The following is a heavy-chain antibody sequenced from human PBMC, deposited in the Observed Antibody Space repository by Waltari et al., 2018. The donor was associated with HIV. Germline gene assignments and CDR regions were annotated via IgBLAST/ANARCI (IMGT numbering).Heavy chain of an antibody. CDR1: ASTFTTYA. CDR3: ARDSSGYYYVGYGMDV. D-gene: IGHD3-22*01. Sequence: QVQLVESGRGVVPPGRSLRPSGAASASTFTTYALSGVRQAPGKGLECVAVITYDGSNKYYADAVKGRFTISRDNSKNTLYLQMNSLRAEDTAVYYCARDSSGYYYVGYGMDVWGQGTTVTVSS. J-gene: IGHJ6*02. V-gene: IGHV3-30*01. CDR2: ITYDGSNK.